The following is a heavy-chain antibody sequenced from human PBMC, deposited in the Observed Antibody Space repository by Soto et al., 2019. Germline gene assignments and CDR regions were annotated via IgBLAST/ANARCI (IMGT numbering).Heavy chain of an antibody. Sequence: QVQLVESGGGVVQPGRSLRLSCAASGFTFRNFGMHWVRQAPGKGLERVAVISYDGTNKYYADSVKGRFTISRDNSKNTLYLQIYSLRAEDTSVYYCEKAVPQFVVVTDSDYCGQGTLVTVSS. CDR3: EKAVPQFVVVTDSDY. D-gene: IGHD2-21*02. CDR2: ISYDGTNK. V-gene: IGHV3-30*18. CDR1: GFTFRNFG. J-gene: IGHJ4*02.